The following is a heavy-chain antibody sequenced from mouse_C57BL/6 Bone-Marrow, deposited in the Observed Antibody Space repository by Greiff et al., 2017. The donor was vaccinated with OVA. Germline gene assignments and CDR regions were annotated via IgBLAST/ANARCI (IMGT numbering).Heavy chain of an antibody. CDR1: GFTFTDYY. CDR3: AYYYGSSLYFDV. Sequence: EVKLVESGGGLVQPGGSLSLSCAASGFTFTDYYMSWVRQPPGKALEWLGFIRNKANGYTTEYSASVKGRFTISRDNSQSILYLQMNALGAEDSATYYCAYYYGSSLYFDVWGTGTTVTVAS. CDR2: IRNKANGYTT. D-gene: IGHD1-1*01. V-gene: IGHV7-3*01. J-gene: IGHJ1*03.